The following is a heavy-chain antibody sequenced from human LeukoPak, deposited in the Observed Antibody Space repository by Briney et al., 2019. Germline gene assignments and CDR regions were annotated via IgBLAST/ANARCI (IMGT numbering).Heavy chain of an antibody. Sequence: SETLSLTCAVYGGSFSGYYWSWIRQPPGKGLEWIGEINHSGSTNYNPSLKSRVTISVDTSKNQFSLKLSSVTAADTAVYYCARSSSGYHFDYWGQGTLVTVSS. CDR3: ARSSSGYHFDY. CDR1: GGSFSGYY. V-gene: IGHV4-34*01. CDR2: INHSGST. D-gene: IGHD3-10*01. J-gene: IGHJ4*02.